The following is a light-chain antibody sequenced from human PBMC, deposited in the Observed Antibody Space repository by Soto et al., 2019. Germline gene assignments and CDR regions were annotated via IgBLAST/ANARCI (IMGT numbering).Light chain of an antibody. J-gene: IGLJ2*01. V-gene: IGLV2-8*01. Sequence: QSVLTQPPSASGSPGQSVTISCTGTSSDVGGYKYVSWYQQHPGKAPKLMIFEVSKRPSGVPDRFSGSKSGNTASLTVSGLQAEDEADYYCCSYAGGNNLVFGGGTKVTVL. CDR1: SSDVGGYKY. CDR2: EVS. CDR3: CSYAGGNNLV.